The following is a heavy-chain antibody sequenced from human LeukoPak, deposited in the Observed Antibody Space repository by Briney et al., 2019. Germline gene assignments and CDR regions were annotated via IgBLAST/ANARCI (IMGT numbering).Heavy chain of an antibody. CDR1: GFTFTSSA. D-gene: IGHD4-17*01. J-gene: IGHJ3*02. V-gene: IGHV1-58*01. Sequence: GASVKVSRKASGFTFTSSAVQWVRQARGQRLEWIGWIVVGSGNTNYAQKFQERVTITRDMSTSTAYMELSSLRSEDTAVYYCAAARSLYGDHDAFDIWGQGTMVTVSS. CDR3: AAARSLYGDHDAFDI. CDR2: IVVGSGNT.